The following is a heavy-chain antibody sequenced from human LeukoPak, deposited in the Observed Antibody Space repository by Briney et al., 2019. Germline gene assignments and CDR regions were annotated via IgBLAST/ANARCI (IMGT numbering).Heavy chain of an antibody. J-gene: IGHJ4*02. CDR3: ARGRMAGTYVFDY. D-gene: IGHD1-1*01. CDR1: GDTFSSYA. Sequence: ASVKVSCKASGDTFSSYAISWVRQAPGQGLEWMGGIIPIFVTANYAQKFQGRVTITADESTSTAYMELSSLRSEDTAVYYCARGRMAGTYVFDYWGQGTLVTVSS. CDR2: IIPIFVTA. V-gene: IGHV1-69*13.